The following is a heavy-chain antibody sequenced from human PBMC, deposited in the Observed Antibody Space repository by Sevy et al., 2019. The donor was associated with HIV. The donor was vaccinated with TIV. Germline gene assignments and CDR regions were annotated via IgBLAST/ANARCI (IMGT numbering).Heavy chain of an antibody. CDR1: GVSISRYY. D-gene: IGHD3-3*01. Sequence: SETLSLTCTVSGVSISRYYWSWIRQPPGKGLEWIGSFYYSGSTNYNPSLKSRVTISVDTSKNQFSLKLSSVTAADTAVYYCARALRSGHDAFDIWGQGTMVTVSS. V-gene: IGHV4-59*01. CDR3: ARALRSGHDAFDI. CDR2: FYYSGST. J-gene: IGHJ3*02.